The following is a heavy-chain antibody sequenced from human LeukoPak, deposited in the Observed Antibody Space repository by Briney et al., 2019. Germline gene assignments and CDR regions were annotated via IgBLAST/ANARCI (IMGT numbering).Heavy chain of an antibody. V-gene: IGHV1-18*01. CDR2: ISAYNGNT. Sequence: ASVKVSCKASGYTFTSYGISWVRQAPGQGLEWMGWISAYNGNTNYAQKLQGRVTMTTDTSTSTAYMELRSLRSDDTAVYYCARLPYYYDSSGYFAPGYFDYWGQGTLVTVSS. J-gene: IGHJ4*02. CDR3: ARLPYYYDSSGYFAPGYFDY. D-gene: IGHD3-22*01. CDR1: GYTFTSYG.